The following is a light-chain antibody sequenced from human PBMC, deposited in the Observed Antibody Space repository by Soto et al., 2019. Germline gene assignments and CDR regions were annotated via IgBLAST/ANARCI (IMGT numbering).Light chain of an antibody. J-gene: IGKJ1*01. V-gene: IGKV1-5*01. CDR2: DAS. Sequence: DIQMTQSPSTLSASVGDRVTITCRASQSISSWLSWYQQKPVKAPKLLIYDASMLESGVPSRFSGSGSGTEFTLTISSLQPDDFATYYCQQYNSYWTFGQGTKVDIK. CDR1: QSISSW. CDR3: QQYNSYWT.